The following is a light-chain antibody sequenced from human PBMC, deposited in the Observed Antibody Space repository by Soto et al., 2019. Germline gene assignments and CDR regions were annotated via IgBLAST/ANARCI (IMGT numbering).Light chain of an antibody. CDR1: SSNIGAGYD. Sequence: QAVVTQPPSVSGAPWQRVTISCTGSSSNIGAGYDVHWYQQLPGTAPKLLIYGNSNRPSGVPDRFSGSKSGTSASLAITGLQAEDEADYYCQSYDSSLSGYVFGGGTQLTVL. V-gene: IGLV1-40*01. J-gene: IGLJ2*01. CDR2: GNS. CDR3: QSYDSSLSGYV.